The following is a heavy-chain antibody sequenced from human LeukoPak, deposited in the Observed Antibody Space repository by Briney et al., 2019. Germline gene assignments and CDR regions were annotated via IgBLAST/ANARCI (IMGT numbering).Heavy chain of an antibody. V-gene: IGHV4-59*08. CDR3: ARHRAVAGEDFDY. CDR2: IYYSGST. D-gene: IGHD6-19*01. Sequence: SETLSLTCTVSGGSISSYYWSWIRQPPGKGLEWIGCIYYSGSTNYNPSLKSRVTISVDTSKNQFSLRLSSVTAADTAVYYCARHRAVAGEDFDYWGQGTLVTVSS. CDR1: GGSISSYY. J-gene: IGHJ4*02.